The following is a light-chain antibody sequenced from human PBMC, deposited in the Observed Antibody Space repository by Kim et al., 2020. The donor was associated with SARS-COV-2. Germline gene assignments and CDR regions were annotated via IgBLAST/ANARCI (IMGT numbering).Light chain of an antibody. CDR2: EDN. V-gene: IGLV6-57*01. J-gene: IGLJ2*01. Sequence: GKTVTLSCTRSSGRIASNYVQWYQQRPGSSPTTVIYEDNERPSGVPNRFSGSIDSSSNSASLTISGLKTEDEADYYCQSFDSSDVVFGGGTQLTVL. CDR1: SGRIASNY. CDR3: QSFDSSDVV.